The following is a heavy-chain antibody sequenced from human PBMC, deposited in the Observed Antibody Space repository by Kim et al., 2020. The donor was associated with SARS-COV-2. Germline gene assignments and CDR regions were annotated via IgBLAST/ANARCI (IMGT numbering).Heavy chain of an antibody. CDR3: ARAGYGSIGDLDY. V-gene: IGHV6-1*01. Sequence: DYAVSVKSRITINPDPSKNQFSLQLNSVTPEDTAVYYCARAGYGSIGDLDYWGQGTLVTVSS. J-gene: IGHJ4*02. D-gene: IGHD3-10*01.